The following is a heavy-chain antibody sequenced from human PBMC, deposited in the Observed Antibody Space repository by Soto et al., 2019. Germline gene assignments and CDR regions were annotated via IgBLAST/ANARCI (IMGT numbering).Heavy chain of an antibody. CDR2: IYYSGST. CDR1: GGSISSYY. V-gene: IGHV4-59*01. CDR3: ARDYGDYVDAFDI. J-gene: IGHJ3*02. D-gene: IGHD4-17*01. Sequence: QVQLQESGPGLVKPSETLSLTCTVSGGSISSYYWSWIRQPPGQGLEWIGYIYYSGSTNYNPSLKSRVTISVDTSKNQFSLKLSSVTAADTAVYYCARDYGDYVDAFDIWGQGTMVTVSS.